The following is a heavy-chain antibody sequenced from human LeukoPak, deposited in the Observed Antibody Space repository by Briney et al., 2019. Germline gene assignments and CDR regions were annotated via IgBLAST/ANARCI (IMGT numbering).Heavy chain of an antibody. Sequence: SETLSLTCTVSGGSISSYYWCWIRQPAGKGLGWSGRIYTSGSTNYKSSLKGRATMSIDPSKNQSSLKLSSMTAADTAVYYCARETAAGYWDFDLWGRGTLVTVSS. CDR2: IYTSGST. CDR1: GGSISSYY. J-gene: IGHJ2*01. D-gene: IGHD6-19*01. CDR3: ARETAAGYWDFDL. V-gene: IGHV4-4*07.